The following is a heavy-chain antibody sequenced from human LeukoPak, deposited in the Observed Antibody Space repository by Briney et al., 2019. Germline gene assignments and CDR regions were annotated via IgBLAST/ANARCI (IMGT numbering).Heavy chain of an antibody. CDR3: ARASIVVVTPYYFDY. J-gene: IGHJ4*02. Sequence: GGSLRLSCAASGFTFSSYWMSWVRQAPGKGLEWVANIKQDGSEKYYVDSVKGRFTISRDNAKDSLYLQMNSLRAEDTAVYYCARASIVVVTPYYFDYWGQGTLVTVSS. V-gene: IGHV3-7*01. CDR2: IKQDGSEK. CDR1: GFTFSSYW. D-gene: IGHD3-22*01.